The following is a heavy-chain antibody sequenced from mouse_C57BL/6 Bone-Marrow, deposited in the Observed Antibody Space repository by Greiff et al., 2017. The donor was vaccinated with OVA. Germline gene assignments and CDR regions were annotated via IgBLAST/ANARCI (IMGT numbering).Heavy chain of an antibody. CDR1: GFTFNTYA. D-gene: IGHD2-3*01. CDR3: VRDVYDGYYGWYFDV. V-gene: IGHV10-3*01. CDR2: IRSKSRNYAT. Sequence: DAGGGLVQPKGSLKLSCAASGFTFNTYAMHWVRQAPGKGLEWVARIRSKSRNYATYYADSVKDRFTISRDDSQSMLYLQMNNLKTEDTAMYYCVRDVYDGYYGWYFDVWGTGTTVTVSS. J-gene: IGHJ1*03.